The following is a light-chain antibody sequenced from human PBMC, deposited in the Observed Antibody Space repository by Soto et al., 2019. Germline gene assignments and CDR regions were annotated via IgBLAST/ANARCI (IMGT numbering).Light chain of an antibody. J-gene: IGKJ3*01. V-gene: IGKV3-15*01. CDR1: QSVGSN. CDR2: GAS. CDR3: QQYSHRPPGEFT. Sequence: EIVMTQSPATLSVSPGERATLSCRASQSVGSNLAWYQQKPGQAPRVLIFGASNRATGIPGRFSGSGSGTEFTLTISSLQSEDLAVYYCQQYSHRPPGEFTFGPGTKVDIK.